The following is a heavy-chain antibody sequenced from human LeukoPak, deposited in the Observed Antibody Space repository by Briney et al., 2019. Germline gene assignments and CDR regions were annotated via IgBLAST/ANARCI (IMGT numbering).Heavy chain of an antibody. CDR1: GYTFTSYD. D-gene: IGHD3-10*01. V-gene: IGHV1-8*01. Sequence: ASVKVSCKASGYTFTSYDINWVRQATGQGLEWMGWMNPNSGNTGYAQKFQGRVTMTRNTSISTAYMELSSLRSEDTAVYYCARVRIKWFGELQTYYYYYGMDVWGQGTTVTVSS. CDR2: MNPNSGNT. J-gene: IGHJ6*02. CDR3: ARVRIKWFGELQTYYYYYGMDV.